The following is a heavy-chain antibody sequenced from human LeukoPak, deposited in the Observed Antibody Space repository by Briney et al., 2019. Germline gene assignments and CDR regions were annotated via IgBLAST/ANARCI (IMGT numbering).Heavy chain of an antibody. D-gene: IGHD5-24*01. CDR2: IYYSGST. V-gene: IGHV4-39*07. CDR3: ARVRRDGYKRWFDP. CDR1: GGSISSSSYY. J-gene: IGHJ5*02. Sequence: PSETLSLTCTVSGGSISSSSYYWGWIRQPPGKGLEWIGSIYYSGSTYYNPSLKSRVTISVDTSKNQFSLKLSSVTAADTAVYYCARVRRDGYKRWFDPWGQGTLVTVSS.